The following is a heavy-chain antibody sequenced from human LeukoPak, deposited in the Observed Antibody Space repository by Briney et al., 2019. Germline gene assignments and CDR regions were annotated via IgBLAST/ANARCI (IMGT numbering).Heavy chain of an antibody. V-gene: IGHV3-30*02. J-gene: IGHJ4*02. D-gene: IGHD3-3*01. CDR2: IRYDGSNK. CDR3: ARAPREWLLGYYFDY. Sequence: GGSLRLSCAASGFTFSSYGMHWVRQAPGKGLKWVAFIRYDGSNKYYADSVKGRFTISRDNSKNTLYLQMNSLRAEDTAVYYCARAPREWLLGYYFDYWGQGTLVTVSS. CDR1: GFTFSSYG.